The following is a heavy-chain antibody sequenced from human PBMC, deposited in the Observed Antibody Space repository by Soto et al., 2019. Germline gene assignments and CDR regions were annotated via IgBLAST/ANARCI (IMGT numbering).Heavy chain of an antibody. CDR1: GFTFSSYG. CDR2: IWYDGSNK. J-gene: IGHJ1*01. D-gene: IGHD6-19*01. Sequence: QVQLVESGGGVVQPGRSLRLSCAASGFTFSSYGMHWVRQAPGKGLEWVAVIWYDGSNKYYADSVKGRFTISRDTSKNTLYLQMNSLRAEDTAVYYCARGRVAVAGYFQHWGQGTLVTVSS. V-gene: IGHV3-33*01. CDR3: ARGRVAVAGYFQH.